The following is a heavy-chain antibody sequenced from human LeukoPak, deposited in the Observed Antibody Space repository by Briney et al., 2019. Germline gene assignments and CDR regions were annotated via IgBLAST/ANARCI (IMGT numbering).Heavy chain of an antibody. CDR1: GYTFTSYG. Sequence: ASVKVSCEASGYTFTSYGISWVRQAPGQGLEWMGWISAYNGNTNYAQKLQGRVTMTTDTSTSTAYMELRSLRSDDTAVYYCARDDPDTAMVLTDYWGQGTLVTVSS. CDR3: ARDDPDTAMVLTDY. J-gene: IGHJ4*02. CDR2: ISAYNGNT. V-gene: IGHV1-18*01. D-gene: IGHD5-18*01.